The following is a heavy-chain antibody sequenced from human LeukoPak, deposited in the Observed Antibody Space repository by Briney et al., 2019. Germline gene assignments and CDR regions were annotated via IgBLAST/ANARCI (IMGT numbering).Heavy chain of an antibody. Sequence: PSETLSLTCTVSGASLSTNNYYWGWIRQPPGRGLEWIGSIDYSGNTYYTPSLKSRVTISVDTSKNQFSLKLNSVTVADAAVYYCARHGIGSSWVLVYWGQGTLVTVSS. CDR2: IDYSGNT. CDR1: GASLSTNNYY. D-gene: IGHD3-10*01. J-gene: IGHJ4*02. V-gene: IGHV4-39*01. CDR3: ARHGIGSSWVLVY.